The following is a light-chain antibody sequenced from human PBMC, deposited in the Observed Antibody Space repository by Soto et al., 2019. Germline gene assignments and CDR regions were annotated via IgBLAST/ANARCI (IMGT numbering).Light chain of an antibody. Sequence: EIVLTQSPVTLSLSPGEIATLSCSASQSVSSSYLAWYQQKPGQAPRLLIYGASSRATGIPDRFSGSGSGTDFTLTISRLEPEDFAVYYCQKYGSSSITFGQGTRLEIK. V-gene: IGKV3-20*01. CDR2: GAS. CDR1: QSVSSSY. CDR3: QKYGSSSIT. J-gene: IGKJ5*01.